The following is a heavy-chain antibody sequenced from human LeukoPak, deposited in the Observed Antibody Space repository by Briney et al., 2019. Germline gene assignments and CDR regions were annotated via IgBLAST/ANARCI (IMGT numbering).Heavy chain of an antibody. V-gene: IGHV4-34*01. CDR2: INHSGST. D-gene: IGHD3-3*01. J-gene: IGHJ4*02. Sequence: PSETLSLTCAVYGGSFSGYYWSWIRQPPGKGLEWIGEINHSGSTNYNPSLKSRVTISVDTSKNQFSLKLSSVTAADTAVYYCASLLEQWRNLDYWGQGTLVTVSS. CDR3: ASLLEQWRNLDY. CDR1: GGSFSGYY.